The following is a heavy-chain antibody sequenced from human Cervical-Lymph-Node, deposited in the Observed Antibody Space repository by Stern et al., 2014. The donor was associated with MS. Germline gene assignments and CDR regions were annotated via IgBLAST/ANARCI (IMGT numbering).Heavy chain of an antibody. J-gene: IGHJ5*02. CDR2: IFPFFGTP. CDR1: GGIFRTFP. V-gene: IGHV1-69*01. CDR3: ALSSETSDRWYSLGYDL. D-gene: IGHD6-13*01. Sequence: VQLVQSGAEVTKPGSSVKVSCKASGGIFRTFPSSWVRQAPGQGLEGMGGIFPFFGTPVLAQEFRGRFTITADVSTSTVYMELSSLRSDDTAVYYCALSSETSDRWYSLGYDLWGQGTLVTVSS.